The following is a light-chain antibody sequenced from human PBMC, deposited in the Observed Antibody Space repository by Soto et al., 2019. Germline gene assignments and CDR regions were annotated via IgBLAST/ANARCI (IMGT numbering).Light chain of an antibody. J-gene: IGKJ4*01. CDR3: QQTDSYPST. CDR1: QVINSF. CDR2: AAS. V-gene: IGKV1-12*02. Sequence: IQLTQSPSSGAAAIRASSTIMCRASQVINSFLAWYQQKPGKAPKLLIYAASSLQTGVPSRFSGSGSATDFTLTINSLQPEDFATYYCQQTDSYPSTFGRGTTVDIK.